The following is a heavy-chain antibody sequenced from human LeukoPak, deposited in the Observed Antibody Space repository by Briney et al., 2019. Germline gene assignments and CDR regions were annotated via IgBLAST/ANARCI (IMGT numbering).Heavy chain of an antibody. CDR1: GFTFSSYS. CDR3: ARDNTMVRGVIIPPYYYGMDV. V-gene: IGHV3-21*01. CDR2: ISSSSSYI. Sequence: GGSLRLSCAASGFTFSSYSMNWVCQAPGKGLEWVSSISSSSSYIYYADSVKGRFTISRDNAKNSLYLQMNSLRAEDTAVYYCARDNTMVRGVIIPPYYYGMDVWGKGTTVTVSS. D-gene: IGHD3-10*01. J-gene: IGHJ6*04.